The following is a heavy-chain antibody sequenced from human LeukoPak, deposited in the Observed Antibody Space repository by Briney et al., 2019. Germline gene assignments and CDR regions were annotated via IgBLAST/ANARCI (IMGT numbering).Heavy chain of an antibody. J-gene: IGHJ4*02. CDR3: AKEIGRVAARSYPWGLGY. D-gene: IGHD6-6*01. V-gene: IGHV3-30*18. CDR1: GFTFSSYG. Sequence: GGSLRLSCAASGFTFSSYGMHWVRQAPGKGLEWVAVISYDGSNKYYADSVKGRFTISRDNSKNTPYLQMNSLRAEDTAVYYCAKEIGRVAARSYPWGLGYWGQGTLVTVSS. CDR2: ISYDGSNK.